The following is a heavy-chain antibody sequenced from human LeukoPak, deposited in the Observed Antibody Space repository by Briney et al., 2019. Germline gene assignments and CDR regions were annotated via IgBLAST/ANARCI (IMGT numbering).Heavy chain of an antibody. J-gene: IGHJ5*02. V-gene: IGHV3-23*01. D-gene: IGHD6-19*01. Sequence: GGSLRLSCAASGFAFSTYAMSWVRQAPGKGLEWVSAISGSDGSTYYADSVKGRFTISRDNSKNTLFLQMNSLRAEDTAVYYCATHGSGWFFDWFDPWGQGTLVTVSS. CDR2: ISGSDGST. CDR3: ATHGSGWFFDWFDP. CDR1: GFAFSTYA.